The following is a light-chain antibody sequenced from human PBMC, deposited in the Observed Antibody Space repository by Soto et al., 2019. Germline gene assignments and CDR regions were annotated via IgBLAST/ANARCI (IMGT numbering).Light chain of an antibody. CDR2: DAS. CDR3: QQYDDWPET. V-gene: IGKV3-15*01. CDR1: QSVSSN. Sequence: EKVMTQSPATLSVSPGERATLSCRASQSVSSNLAWYQQKPGQAPRLLIYDASTRATGIPARFSGSGSGTEFTLTISSLQSEDLAVYYCQQYDDWPETFGQGTNVDI. J-gene: IGKJ1*01.